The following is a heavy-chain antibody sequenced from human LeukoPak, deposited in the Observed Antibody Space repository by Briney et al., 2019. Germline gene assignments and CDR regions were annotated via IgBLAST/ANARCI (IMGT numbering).Heavy chain of an antibody. CDR2: IYYSGST. Sequence: SETLSLTCTVSGGSISSGGYYWRWIRQHPGKGLEWIGYIYYSGSTYYNPSLKSRVTISVDTSKNQFSLKLSSVTAADTAVYYCARDAYLAFDIWGQGTMVTVSS. CDR3: ARDAYLAFDI. CDR1: GGSISSGGYY. J-gene: IGHJ3*02. V-gene: IGHV4-31*03.